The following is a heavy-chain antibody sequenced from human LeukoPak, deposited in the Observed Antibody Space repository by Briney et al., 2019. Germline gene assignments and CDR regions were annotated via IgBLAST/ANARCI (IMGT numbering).Heavy chain of an antibody. CDR2: IWYDGSNK. CDR1: GFTFSSYA. CDR3: ARDGEANWVSYYFDF. V-gene: IGHV3-33*08. D-gene: IGHD7-27*01. J-gene: IGHJ4*02. Sequence: PGGSLRLSCAASGFTFSSYAMHWVRQAPGKGLEWVAVIWYDGSNKYYADSVKGRFTISRDNSKNTLYLQMNSLRAEDTAVYYCARDGEANWVSYYFDFWGQGTLVTVSS.